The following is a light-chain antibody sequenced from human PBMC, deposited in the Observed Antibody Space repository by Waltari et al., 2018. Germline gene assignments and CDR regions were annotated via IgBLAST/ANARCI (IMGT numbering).Light chain of an antibody. CDR1: TSNIGRNS. CDR2: NDN. CDR3: AVWDDSLGGV. V-gene: IGLV1-44*01. J-gene: IGLJ3*02. Sequence: QSVLTQPPSVSGTPGQRVTISCSGSTSNIGRNSVNWYQQVPGTAPKLLIYNDNQGPSGVPDRFSASKSGTSASLAITGLQSEDEADYYCAVWDDSLGGVFGGGTKLTVL.